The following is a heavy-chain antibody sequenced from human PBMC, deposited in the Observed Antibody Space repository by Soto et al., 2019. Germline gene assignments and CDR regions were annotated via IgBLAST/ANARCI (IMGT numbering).Heavy chain of an antibody. CDR1: GFIFSDFE. Sequence: PGGSLRLSCATSGFIFSDFEMNWVRQAPGKGLEWLSYISSTSGTLYYADSVKGRFTISRDSANSSLYLQMSSLRVGDTAVYYCVRDRIARVRSGFEFWGQGTLVTVSS. V-gene: IGHV3-48*03. CDR2: ISSTSGTL. D-gene: IGHD2-21*01. J-gene: IGHJ4*02. CDR3: VRDRIARVRSGFEF.